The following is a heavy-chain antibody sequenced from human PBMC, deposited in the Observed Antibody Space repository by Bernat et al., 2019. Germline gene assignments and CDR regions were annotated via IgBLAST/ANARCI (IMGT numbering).Heavy chain of an antibody. Sequence: QVQLVQSGAEVKKPGASVKVSCKASGYTFTDYYMHWVRQAPGQGLEWMGRINPNSGGTNYAQKFQGRVTMTRDPSISTAYMELSRLRSDDTAVYYCARDSSGYSGYTDWVADYWGQGTLVTVSS. CDR3: ARDSSGYSGYTDWVADY. J-gene: IGHJ4*02. D-gene: IGHD5-12*01. CDR2: INPNSGGT. CDR1: GYTFTDYY. V-gene: IGHV1-2*06.